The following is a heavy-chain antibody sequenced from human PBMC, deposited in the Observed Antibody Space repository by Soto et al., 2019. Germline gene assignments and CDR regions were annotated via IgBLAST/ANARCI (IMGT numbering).Heavy chain of an antibody. V-gene: IGHV1-18*01. Sequence: QVQLVQSGGEVKKPGASVKVSCRASGYIFTSQGFSWVRQAPGQGLEWMGRISAYNGNIDYAKKLEGRVTMTTDTSTSNAYLELRSLTSDDTAVYYCARDASCGGAPGCGGMDVWGQGTSVIVSS. CDR1: GYIFTSQG. CDR3: ARDASCGGAPGCGGMDV. CDR2: ISAYNGNI. J-gene: IGHJ6*02. D-gene: IGHD2-21*01.